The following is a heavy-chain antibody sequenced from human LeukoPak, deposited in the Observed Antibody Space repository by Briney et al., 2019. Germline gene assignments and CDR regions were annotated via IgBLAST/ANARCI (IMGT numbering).Heavy chain of an antibody. J-gene: IGHJ4*02. CDR2: MNPNSGNT. CDR3: ARGGGPYCGGDCYTPFDY. CDR1: GYTFTSYD. D-gene: IGHD2-21*02. Sequence: ASVKVSCKASGYTFTSYDINWVRQATGQGLEWMGWMNPNSGNTGYAQKFQGRVTMTRNTSISTACMELSSLRSEDTAVYYCARGGGPYCGGDCYTPFDYWGQGTLVTVSS. V-gene: IGHV1-8*01.